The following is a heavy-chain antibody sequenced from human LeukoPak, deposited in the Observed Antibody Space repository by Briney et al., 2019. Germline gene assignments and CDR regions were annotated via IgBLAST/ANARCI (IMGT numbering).Heavy chain of an antibody. J-gene: IGHJ4*02. Sequence: ASVKVSCKASGYTFTSYYMHWVRQAPGQGLEWMGIINPSGGSTSYAQKFQGRVTMTRDTSTSTVYMELSSLRSEDTAVYYCARAAGSWDYYDGSGYSGTIDYWGQGTLVTVSS. CDR1: GYTFTSYY. CDR3: ARAAGSWDYYDGSGYSGTIDY. D-gene: IGHD3-22*01. CDR2: INPSGGST. V-gene: IGHV1-46*01.